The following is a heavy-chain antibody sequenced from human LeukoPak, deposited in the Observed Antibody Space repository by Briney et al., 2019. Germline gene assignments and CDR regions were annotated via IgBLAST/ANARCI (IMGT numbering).Heavy chain of an antibody. CDR1: GFTFSSYA. Sequence: PGGSLRLSCAASGFTFSSYAMHWVRQAPGKGLEWVAVISYDGSNKYYADSVKGRFTISRDNSKNTLYLQMNSLRAEDTAVYYCARGRWGAARPRWGEYFQHWGQGTLVTVSS. CDR3: ARGRWGAARPRWGEYFQH. D-gene: IGHD6-6*01. J-gene: IGHJ1*01. V-gene: IGHV3-30-3*01. CDR2: ISYDGSNK.